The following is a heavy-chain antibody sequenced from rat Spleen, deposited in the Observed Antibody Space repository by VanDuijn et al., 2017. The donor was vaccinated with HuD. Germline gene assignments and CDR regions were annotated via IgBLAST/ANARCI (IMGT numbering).Heavy chain of an antibody. CDR3: TTEALDY. V-gene: IGHV5-20*01. Sequence: EVQLVESGGGLVQPGRSLKLSWVASGFTFNNYWMTWIRQAPKKGLEWVEPISYDGSSTYYRDAVKGRLTISRDNAKSSLYLQMDSLRSEDTATYYCTTEALDYWGQGVMVTVSS. J-gene: IGHJ2*01. CDR2: ISYDGSST. CDR1: GFTFNNYW.